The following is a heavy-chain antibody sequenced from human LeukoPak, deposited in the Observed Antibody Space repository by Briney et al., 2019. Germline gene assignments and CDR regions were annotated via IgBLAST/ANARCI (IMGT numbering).Heavy chain of an antibody. CDR3: ARDRGTYYDYVWGSLYWFDP. V-gene: IGHV4-39*07. J-gene: IGHJ5*02. Sequence: SEPLSLTCSVCGGSISSSIDYGRWIRQPPRKGLEWIVTIYYNGRTYHNPHLKSHITIDVYTTNNQFSLILTSLTAAAPSVYYCARDRGTYYDYVWGSLYWFDPWGEGTLVTVSS. CDR1: GGSISSSIDY. D-gene: IGHD3-16*01. CDR2: IYYNGRT.